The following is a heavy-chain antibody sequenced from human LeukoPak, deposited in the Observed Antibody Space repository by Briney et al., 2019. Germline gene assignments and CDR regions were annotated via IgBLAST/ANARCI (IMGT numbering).Heavy chain of an antibody. Sequence: GGSLRLSCAASGFTFSSYAMSWVRQAPGKGLEWVSAISGSGGSTYYADSVKGRFTISRDNSKNTLYLQMNSLRAEDTAVYYCARAGLGSGWYTGAFDIWGQGTMVTVSS. D-gene: IGHD6-19*01. CDR3: ARAGLGSGWYTGAFDI. V-gene: IGHV3-23*01. J-gene: IGHJ3*02. CDR2: ISGSGGST. CDR1: GFTFSSYA.